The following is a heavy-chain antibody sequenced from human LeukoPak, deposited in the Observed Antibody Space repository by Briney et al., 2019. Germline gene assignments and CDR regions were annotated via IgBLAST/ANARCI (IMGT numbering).Heavy chain of an antibody. V-gene: IGHV3-23*01. CDR1: GFTFSSYA. D-gene: IGHD4-11*01. J-gene: IGHJ4*02. CDR3: ARVVDHDYSDYYLDY. Sequence: GGSLRLSCAASGFTFSSYAMSWVRQAPGKGLEWVSGISDSGGSIYYADSAKGRFTISRDNSKNTLYLQMNSLRAEDTAVYYCARVVDHDYSDYYLDYWGQGTLVTVSS. CDR2: ISDSGGSI.